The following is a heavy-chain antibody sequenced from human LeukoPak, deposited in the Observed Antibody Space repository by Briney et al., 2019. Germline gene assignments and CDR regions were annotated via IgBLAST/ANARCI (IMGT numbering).Heavy chain of an antibody. CDR1: GGTFSSHA. CDR3: ASGVVVTAIPRKNGGYYYMDV. D-gene: IGHD2-21*02. V-gene: IGHV1-69*05. CDR2: IIPIFGTA. Sequence: SVKVSCKASGGTFSSHAISWVRQAPGQGLEWMGGIIPIFGTANYAQKFQGRVTITTDESTSTAYMELSSLRSEDTAVYYCASGVVVTAIPRKNGGYYYMDVWGKGTTVTVSS. J-gene: IGHJ6*03.